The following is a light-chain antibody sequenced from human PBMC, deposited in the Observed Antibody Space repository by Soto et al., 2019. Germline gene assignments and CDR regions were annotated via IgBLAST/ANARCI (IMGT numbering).Light chain of an antibody. CDR3: SSYTSSSLYV. V-gene: IGLV2-14*01. CDR2: DVS. J-gene: IGLJ1*01. Sequence: QSVLTQPASVSGSPGQSITISCAGTSSDVGDYNYVSWYQQHPGKAPKLMIYDVSNRPSGVSNRFSGSKSANTASLTISGLQAEDEADYYCSSYTSSSLYVFGTGTKLTVL. CDR1: SSDVGDYNY.